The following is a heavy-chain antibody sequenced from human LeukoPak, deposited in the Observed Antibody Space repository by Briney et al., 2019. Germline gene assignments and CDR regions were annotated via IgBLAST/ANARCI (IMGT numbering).Heavy chain of an antibody. CDR2: ISAYNGNT. J-gene: IGHJ4*02. V-gene: IGHV1-18*01. D-gene: IGHD2-15*01. CDR1: GYTFTSYG. CDR3: ARTGYCSGGSCLGVYYFDY. Sequence: ASAKVSCKASGYTFTSYGISWVRQAPGQGLEWMGWISAYNGNTNYAQKLQGRVTMTTDTSTSTAYMELRSLRSDDTAVYYCARTGYCSGGSCLGVYYFDYWGQGTLVTVSS.